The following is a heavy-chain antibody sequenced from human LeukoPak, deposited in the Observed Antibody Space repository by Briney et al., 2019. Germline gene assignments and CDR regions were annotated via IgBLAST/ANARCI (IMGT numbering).Heavy chain of an antibody. CDR1: EFSVGSNY. CDR3: AKQYSSDWNGLAEYFQH. D-gene: IGHD6-19*01. Sequence: GGSLRLSCAASEFSVGSNYMTWVRQAPGKGLEWVSGIRSSGDSTYYADSVKGRFTISRDNSKNTLYLQMNSLRAEDTAVYYCAKQYSSDWNGLAEYFQHWGQGTLLTVSS. CDR2: IRSSGDST. J-gene: IGHJ1*01. V-gene: IGHV3-23*01.